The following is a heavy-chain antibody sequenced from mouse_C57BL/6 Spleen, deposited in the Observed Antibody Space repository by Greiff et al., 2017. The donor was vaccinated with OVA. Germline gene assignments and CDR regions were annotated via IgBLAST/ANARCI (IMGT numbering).Heavy chain of an antibody. Sequence: VKLQQPGAELVKPGASVKLSCKASGYTFTSYWMHWVKQRPGQGLEWIGMIHPNSGSTNYNEKFKSKATLTVDKSSSTAYMQLSSLTSEDSAVYYCVVNYVVLDYWGQGTTLTVSS. D-gene: IGHD2-1*01. CDR3: VVNYVVLDY. CDR1: GYTFTSYW. V-gene: IGHV1-64*01. CDR2: IHPNSGST. J-gene: IGHJ2*01.